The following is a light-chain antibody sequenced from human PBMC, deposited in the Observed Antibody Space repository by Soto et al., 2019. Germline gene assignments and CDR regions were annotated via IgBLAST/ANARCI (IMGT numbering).Light chain of an antibody. CDR2: GAS. V-gene: IGKV3-15*01. CDR1: QSVNSN. J-gene: IGKJ4*01. CDR3: QQYNNWPLT. Sequence: EIAMTQSPATLSVSPGERATLSCRASQSVNSNLDWYQQKPGQAPRLLIYGASTRATGIPARFSGSGSGTEFTVTISSLQSEDFAVYYCQQYNNWPLTFGGGTKVEIK.